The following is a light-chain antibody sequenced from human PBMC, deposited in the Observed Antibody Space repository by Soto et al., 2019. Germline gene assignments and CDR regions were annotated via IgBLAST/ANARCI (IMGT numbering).Light chain of an antibody. V-gene: IGLV2-8*01. CDR1: SSDVGGYYY. J-gene: IGLJ1*01. CDR3: SSYAGTNTPYV. Sequence: QSALTQPPSASGSPGQSVTISCTGTSSDVGGYYYVSWYQQHPGKAPKLMIYAVSKRPSGVADRFSGSKSCNTASLTVSGLQAEDEADYYCSSYAGTNTPYVFGTGTQLTVL. CDR2: AVS.